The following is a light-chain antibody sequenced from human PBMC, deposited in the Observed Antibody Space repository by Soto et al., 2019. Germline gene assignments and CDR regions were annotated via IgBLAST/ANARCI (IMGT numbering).Light chain of an antibody. Sequence: EIGLTQSPATLSVSPGERATLSCRASQSVSDNLAWYQQKPGQAPRHLIYGASTRATGIPARFSGSGSGTEFTLTISSLQSEDFAVYYCQQYNNWPPLTFGGGTKVEIK. CDR2: GAS. CDR1: QSVSDN. CDR3: QQYNNWPPLT. J-gene: IGKJ4*01. V-gene: IGKV3-15*01.